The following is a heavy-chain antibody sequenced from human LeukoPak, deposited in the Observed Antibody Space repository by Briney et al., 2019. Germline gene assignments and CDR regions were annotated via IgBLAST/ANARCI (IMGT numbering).Heavy chain of an antibody. CDR2: ISSSSSYT. Sequence: PGGSLRLSCAASGFTFSSYSMNWVRQAPGKGLEWVSSISSSSSYTYYADSVKGRFTISRDNSKNTLYLQMNSLRAEDTAVYYCAKDAYDFWSGPLIDYWGQGTLVTVSS. D-gene: IGHD3-3*01. V-gene: IGHV3-21*04. CDR3: AKDAYDFWSGPLIDY. CDR1: GFTFSSYS. J-gene: IGHJ4*02.